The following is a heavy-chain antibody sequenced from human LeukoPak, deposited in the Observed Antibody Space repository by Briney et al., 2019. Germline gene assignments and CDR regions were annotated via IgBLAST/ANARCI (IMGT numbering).Heavy chain of an antibody. J-gene: IGHJ4*02. CDR1: GGSISSYY. CDR2: IYYSGST. V-gene: IGHV4-59*01. Sequence: SETLSLTCTVSGGSISSYYWSWIRQPPGKGLEWIGYIYYSGSTNYNPSLKSRVTISVDTSKNQFSLKLSSVTAADTAVYYCARGGGGYSYGYDYWGQGTLVTVSS. D-gene: IGHD5-18*01. CDR3: ARGGGGYSYGYDY.